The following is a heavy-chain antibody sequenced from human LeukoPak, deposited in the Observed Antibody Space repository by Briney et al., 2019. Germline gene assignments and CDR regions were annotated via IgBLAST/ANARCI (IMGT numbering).Heavy chain of an antibody. D-gene: IGHD3-10*01. CDR1: GFTFSSYA. CDR3: ARAKYYYGSGSYSSFDY. CDR2: ISYDGSNK. V-gene: IGHV3-30*04. Sequence: GRSLRLSCAASGFTFSSYAMHWVRQAPGKGLEWVAVISYDGSNKYYADSVKGRFIISRDNSKNTLYLQMNSLRAEDTAVYYCARAKYYYGSGSYSSFDYWGQGTLVTVSS. J-gene: IGHJ4*02.